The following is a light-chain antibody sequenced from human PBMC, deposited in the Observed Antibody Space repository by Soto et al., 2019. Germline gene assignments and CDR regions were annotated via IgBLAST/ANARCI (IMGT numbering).Light chain of an antibody. V-gene: IGLV1-47*02. CDR2: SND. CDR1: SSNIGSNY. CDR3: AAWDASLSSRV. J-gene: IGLJ3*02. Sequence: QSVLTQPPSASGTPGQRVTISCSGRSSNIGSNYVYWYQQLPGTAPKLLIYSNDQRPSGVPDRFSGSKSGTSASLAINGLRSEDEADYYCAAWDASLSSRVFGGGTKL.